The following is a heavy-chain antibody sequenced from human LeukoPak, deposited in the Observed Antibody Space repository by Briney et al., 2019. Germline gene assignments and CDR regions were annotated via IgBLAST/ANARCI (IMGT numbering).Heavy chain of an antibody. J-gene: IGHJ4*02. Sequence: ASVKVSCKASGYTLTDYYMPWVRQAPGQGLEWMGWINPNSGGTNYAQKFQGRVTVTRDTSISTAYMELSRLRSDDTAVYYCARVWHYYGSGSYCLDYWGQGTLVTVSS. CDR1: GYTLTDYY. D-gene: IGHD3-10*01. V-gene: IGHV1-2*02. CDR3: ARVWHYYGSGSYCLDY. CDR2: INPNSGGT.